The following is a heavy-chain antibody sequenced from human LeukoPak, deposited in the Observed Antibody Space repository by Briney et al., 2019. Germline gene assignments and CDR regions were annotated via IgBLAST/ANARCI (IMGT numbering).Heavy chain of an antibody. Sequence: PSETLSLTCAVYGGSFSGYYWSWIRQPPGKGLEWIGEINHSGNTNYNPSLKSRVTISVDTSKNQFSLKLSSVTAADTAVYYCARGQYYDILTGSFDPWGQGTLVTVSS. CDR2: INHSGNT. V-gene: IGHV4-34*01. CDR3: ARGQYYDILTGSFDP. J-gene: IGHJ5*02. CDR1: GGSFSGYY. D-gene: IGHD3-9*01.